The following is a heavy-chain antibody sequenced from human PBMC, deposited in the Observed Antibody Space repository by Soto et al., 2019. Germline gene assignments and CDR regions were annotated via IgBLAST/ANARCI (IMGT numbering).Heavy chain of an antibody. V-gene: IGHV3-7*01. CDR2: IKQDGSEK. CDR1: GGSISSSSYY. CDR3: ASLGRHG. D-gene: IGHD3-16*01. Sequence: LQLQESGPGLVKPSETLSLTCTVSGGSISSSSYYWGWIRQPPGKGLEWVANIKQDGSEKNYVDSVKGRFTISRDNAKNSLYLQMNSLRAEDTAVYYCASLGRHGWGQGTTVTVSS. J-gene: IGHJ6*02.